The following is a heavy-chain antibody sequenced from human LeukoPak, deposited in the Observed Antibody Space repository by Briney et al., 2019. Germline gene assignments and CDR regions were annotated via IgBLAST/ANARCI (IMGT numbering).Heavy chain of an antibody. CDR2: IYHSGST. D-gene: IGHD1-7*01. CDR3: AHNWNYHDAFDI. Sequence: SETLSLTCTVSGGSISSGGYYWSWIRQPPGKGLEWIGYIYHSGSTYYNPSLKSRVTISVDRSKNQFSLKLSSVTAADTAVYYCAHNWNYHDAFDIWGQGTMVTVSS. CDR1: GGSISSGGYY. V-gene: IGHV4-30-2*01. J-gene: IGHJ3*02.